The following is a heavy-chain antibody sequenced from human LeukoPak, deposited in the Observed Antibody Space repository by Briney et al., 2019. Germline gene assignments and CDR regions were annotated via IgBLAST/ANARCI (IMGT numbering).Heavy chain of an antibody. CDR3: ARDTPQQDTAMALYYFDY. V-gene: IGHV1-46*01. CDR1: GGTFSSYA. J-gene: IGHJ4*02. Sequence: ASVKVSCKASGGTFSSYAISWVRQAPGQGLEWMGIINPSGGSTSYAQKFQGRVTMTRDTSTSTVYMELSSLRSEDTAVYYCARDTPQQDTAMALYYFDYWGQGTLVTVSS. D-gene: IGHD5-18*01. CDR2: INPSGGST.